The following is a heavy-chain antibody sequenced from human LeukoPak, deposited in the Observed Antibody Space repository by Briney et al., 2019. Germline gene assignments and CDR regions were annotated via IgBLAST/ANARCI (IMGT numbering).Heavy chain of an antibody. J-gene: IGHJ6*03. CDR3: ARDRSGQRWLQLPYYYYYMDV. D-gene: IGHD5-24*01. V-gene: IGHV1-18*01. Sequence: GASVKVSCKASGYTFTSYGISWVRQAPGQGLEWMGWISAYNGNTNYAQKLQGRVTMTTDTSTSTAYMELRSLRSDDTAVYYCARDRSGQRWLQLPYYYYYMDVWGKGTTVTVSS. CDR2: ISAYNGNT. CDR1: GYTFTSYG.